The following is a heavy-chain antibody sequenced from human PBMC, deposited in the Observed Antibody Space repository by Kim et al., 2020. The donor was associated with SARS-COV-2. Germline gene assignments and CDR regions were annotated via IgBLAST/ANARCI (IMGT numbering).Heavy chain of an antibody. V-gene: IGHV3-30*18. J-gene: IGHJ6*03. D-gene: IGHD1-26*01. Sequence: GGSLRLSCAASGFTFSSYGMHWVRQAPGKGLEWVAAISYDGSNKYYADSVKGRFTISRDNSKNTLYLQMNSLRAEDTAVYYCAKDLNDEWEAYYWYYMDVWGKGTTVTVSS. CDR2: ISYDGSNK. CDR3: AKDLNDEWEAYYWYYMDV. CDR1: GFTFSSYG.